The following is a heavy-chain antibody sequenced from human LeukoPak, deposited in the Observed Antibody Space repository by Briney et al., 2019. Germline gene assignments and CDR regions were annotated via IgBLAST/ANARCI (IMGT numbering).Heavy chain of an antibody. D-gene: IGHD3-10*01. CDR2: IKQDGSEK. CDR3: AKDWGYYGSGSYYTVDY. V-gene: IGHV3-7*01. Sequence: GGSLRLSCAASGFTLSSFWMSWVRQTPGKGLEWVANIKQDGSEKYYVDSVKGRFTISRDNSKNTLYLQMNSLRAEDTAVYYCAKDWGYYGSGSYYTVDYWGQGTLVTVSS. J-gene: IGHJ4*02. CDR1: GFTLSSFW.